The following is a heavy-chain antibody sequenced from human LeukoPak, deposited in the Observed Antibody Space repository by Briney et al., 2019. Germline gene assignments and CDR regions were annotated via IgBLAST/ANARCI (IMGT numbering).Heavy chain of an antibody. D-gene: IGHD6-19*01. CDR3: TKDRRQWVVPYFDS. J-gene: IGHJ4*02. CDR1: GFTFSTYA. V-gene: IGHV3-23*01. Sequence: GGSLRLSCAASGFTFSTYAMSWVRHTPGKGLEWVSGISSGGNTQYTDSVKGRFTVSRDNSKNTLHLQMDSLRAADTAIYYCTKDRRQWVVPYFDSWGQGTVVTVSS. CDR2: ISSGGNT.